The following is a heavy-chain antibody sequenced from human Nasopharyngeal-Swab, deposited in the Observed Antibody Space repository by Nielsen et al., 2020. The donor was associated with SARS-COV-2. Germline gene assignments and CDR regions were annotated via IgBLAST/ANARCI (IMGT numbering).Heavy chain of an antibody. CDR1: GFTFNNYG. CDR2: ISYEGSLK. V-gene: IGHV3-30*03. CDR3: ARRRPILHLGEFSSSFDS. D-gene: IGHD3-16*01. Sequence: GESLKISCAVSGFTFNNYGMHWVRQAPGKGLEWVALISYEGSLKYYADSVKGRFTISRDSSKNTVYLHMNSLRPEDTAVYYCARRRPILHLGEFSSSFDSWGQGTLVTVSS. J-gene: IGHJ4*02.